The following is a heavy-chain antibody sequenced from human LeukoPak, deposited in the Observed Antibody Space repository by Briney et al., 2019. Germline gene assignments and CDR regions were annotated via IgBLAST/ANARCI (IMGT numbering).Heavy chain of an antibody. CDR2: ISGSGGST. Sequence: PGGSLRLSCAASGFTFSSYGMSWVRQAPGKGLEWVSAISGSGGSTYYADSVKGRFTISRDNSKNTLYLQMNSLRAEDTAVYYCASGNQGPNYYDSSGYYYWGQGTLVTVSS. V-gene: IGHV3-23*01. D-gene: IGHD3-22*01. J-gene: IGHJ4*02. CDR3: ASGNQGPNYYDSSGYYY. CDR1: GFTFSSYG.